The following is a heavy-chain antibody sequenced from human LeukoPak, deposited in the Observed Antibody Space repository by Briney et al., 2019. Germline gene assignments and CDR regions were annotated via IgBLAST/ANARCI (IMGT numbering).Heavy chain of an antibody. V-gene: IGHV3-7*01. Sequence: GGSLRLSCAASGFTFSSHWMSWVRQAPGKGLEWVANIKQDGSEKYYVDSVKGRFTISRDNAKNSLYLQMNSLRAEDTAVYYCARVGREMATYYFDYWGQGTLVTVSS. D-gene: IGHD5-24*01. J-gene: IGHJ4*02. CDR1: GFTFSSHW. CDR2: IKQDGSEK. CDR3: ARVGREMATYYFDY.